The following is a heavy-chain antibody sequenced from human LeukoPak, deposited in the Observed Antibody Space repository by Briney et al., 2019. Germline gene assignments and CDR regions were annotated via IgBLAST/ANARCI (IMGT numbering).Heavy chain of an antibody. Sequence: PSETLSLTCTVSGGSISSYYWSWIRQPPGKGLEWIGYIYYSGSTNYNPSLKSRVTISVDTPKNQFSLKLSSVTAADTAVYYCASCSGGSCYYFDYWGQGTLVTVSS. V-gene: IGHV4-59*01. CDR3: ASCSGGSCYYFDY. CDR2: IYYSGST. D-gene: IGHD2-15*01. CDR1: GGSISSYY. J-gene: IGHJ4*02.